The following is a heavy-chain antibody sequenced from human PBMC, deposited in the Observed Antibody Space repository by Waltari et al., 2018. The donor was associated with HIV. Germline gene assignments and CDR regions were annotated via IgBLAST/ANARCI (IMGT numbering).Heavy chain of an antibody. CDR3: ARLRGSVAGLPGGFYFDY. Sequence: QLQLQESGPGLVKPSETLSLTCTVSGGSISSSSYYWGWIRQPPGKGLEWIGGIYYGGSTCYSPTLKRRVTISVDTSKNQFSLKLSSVTAADTAVYYCARLRGSVAGLPGGFYFDYWGQGTLVTVSS. D-gene: IGHD6-19*01. J-gene: IGHJ4*02. CDR1: GGSISSSSYY. V-gene: IGHV4-39*01. CDR2: IYYGGST.